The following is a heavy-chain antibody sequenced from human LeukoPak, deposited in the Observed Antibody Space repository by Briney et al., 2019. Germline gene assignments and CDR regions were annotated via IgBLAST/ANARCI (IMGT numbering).Heavy chain of an antibody. J-gene: IGHJ4*02. V-gene: IGHV3-48*01. CDR3: ARGQDFWSGYYTADFDY. CDR2: ISTSSNTI. CDR1: GFTFSDYN. D-gene: IGHD3-3*01. Sequence: GGSLRLSCAASGFTFSDYNMHWVRQAPGTGLEWVSYISTSSNTIYYADSVKGRFTISRDNAKNSLFLQMNSLRAEDTAVYYCARGQDFWSGYYTADFDYWGQGTLVTVSS.